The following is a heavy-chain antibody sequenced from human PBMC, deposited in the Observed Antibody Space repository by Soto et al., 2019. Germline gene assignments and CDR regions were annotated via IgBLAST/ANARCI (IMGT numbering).Heavy chain of an antibody. Sequence: EVQLLESVGNLVQPGGSLRLSCAASGFTFSSYAMSWVRQAPGKGLEWVSSISGSGGTPYYTGSVKGRFTISRDNSKNTLYLQMNSLRAEDTAVYYCAKQIKGITMIIVLDYWGQGTLVTVSS. CDR3: AKQIKGITMIIVLDY. D-gene: IGHD3-22*01. CDR2: ISGSGGTP. CDR1: GFTFSSYA. J-gene: IGHJ4*02. V-gene: IGHV3-23*01.